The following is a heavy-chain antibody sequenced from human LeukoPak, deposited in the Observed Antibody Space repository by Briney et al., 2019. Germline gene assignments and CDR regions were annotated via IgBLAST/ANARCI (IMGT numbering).Heavy chain of an antibody. D-gene: IGHD2-2*01. J-gene: IGHJ4*02. CDR2: IDPSDSYT. V-gene: IGHV5-10-1*01. CDR3: ARHRYCSSTSCYERFDY. Sequence: SWIRQPPGKGLEWMGRIDPSDSYTNYSPSFQGHVTISADKSISTAYLQWSGLKASDTAMYYCARHRYCSSTSCYERFDYWGQGTLVTVSS.